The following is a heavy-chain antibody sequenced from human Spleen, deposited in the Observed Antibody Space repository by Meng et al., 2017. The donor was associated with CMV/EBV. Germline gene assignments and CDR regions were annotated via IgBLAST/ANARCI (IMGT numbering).Heavy chain of an antibody. CDR1: GGSFSGYY. J-gene: IGHJ6*02. CDR3: ARDKFWNYDYYYGMDV. Sequence: SETLSLTCAVYGGSFSGYYWSWIRQPPGKGLEWIGEINHSGSTNYNPSLKSRVTISVDTSKNQFSLKLSSVTAADTAVYYCARDKFWNYDYYYGMDVWGQGTTVTVSS. D-gene: IGHD1-1*01. V-gene: IGHV4-34*01. CDR2: INHSGST.